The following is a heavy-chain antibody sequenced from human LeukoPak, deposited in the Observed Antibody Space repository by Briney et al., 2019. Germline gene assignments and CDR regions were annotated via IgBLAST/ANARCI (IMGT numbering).Heavy chain of an antibody. J-gene: IGHJ6*02. Sequence: GASVKVSCKASGYTFTGYYMHWVQQAPGQGLEWMGWINPNSGGTNYAQKFQGRVTMTRDTSISTAYMELSRLRSDDTAVYYCARLPRKQQLVLDYYYYGMDVWGQGTTVTVSS. V-gene: IGHV1-2*02. CDR3: ARLPRKQQLVLDYYYYGMDV. CDR1: GYTFTGYY. D-gene: IGHD6-13*01. CDR2: INPNSGGT.